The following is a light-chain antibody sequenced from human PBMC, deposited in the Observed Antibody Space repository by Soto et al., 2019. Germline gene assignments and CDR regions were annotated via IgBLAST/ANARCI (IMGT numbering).Light chain of an antibody. J-gene: IGKJ1*01. CDR2: DAS. V-gene: IGKV3-15*01. Sequence: ILMTQSPSTLSVSPGERATLSCRASQSVSNNLAWYQQKPGQAPRLLIYDASTRATGIPARFSGSGSGTGFTLIISGLQSEDFAVYYCQQYNNWPPWTFGQGTKVAIK. CDR1: QSVSNN. CDR3: QQYNNWPPWT.